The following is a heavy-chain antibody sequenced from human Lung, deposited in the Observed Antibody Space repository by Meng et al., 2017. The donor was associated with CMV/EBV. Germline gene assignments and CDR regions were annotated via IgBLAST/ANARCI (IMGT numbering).Heavy chain of an antibody. J-gene: IGHJ1*01. Sequence: GPASVEPSEIPFLTCAVSGASITNQNWWAWVRQPPGKGLEWIGEIPYRGSSAYNPSLKSRVSMSIDKSKNQFSLKLTSVTAADTAVYHCLRRSGGSVWGQGTLVTVSS. CDR1: GASITNQNW. CDR2: IPYRGSS. V-gene: IGHV4-4*02. CDR3: LRRSGGSV. D-gene: IGHD3-10*01.